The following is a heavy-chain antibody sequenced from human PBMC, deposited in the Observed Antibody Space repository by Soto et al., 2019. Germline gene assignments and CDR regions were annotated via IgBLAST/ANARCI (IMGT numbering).Heavy chain of an antibody. CDR2: ISYDGSNK. D-gene: IGHD3-3*01. V-gene: IGHV3-30*18. Sequence: PGGSLRLSCAASGFTFSSYGMHWVRQAPGKGLEWVAVISYDGSNKYYADSVKGRFTISRDNSKNTLYLQMNSLRAEDTAVYYCAKGGFLEWLFEKSPNWFDPWGQGTLVTVSS. CDR1: GFTFSSYG. J-gene: IGHJ5*02. CDR3: AKGGFLEWLFEKSPNWFDP.